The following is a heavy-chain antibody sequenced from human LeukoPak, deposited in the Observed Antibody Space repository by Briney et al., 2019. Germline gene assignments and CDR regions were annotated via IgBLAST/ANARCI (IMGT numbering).Heavy chain of an antibody. V-gene: IGHV4-4*07. Sequence: SETLSLTCTVSGGSISSYYWSWIRQPAGKGLEWIGRIYTSGSTNYNPSLKSRVAMSVDTSKNQFSLKLSSVTAADTAVYYCARDRKVVEPYGMDVWGQGTTVTASS. CDR2: IYTSGST. CDR3: ARDRKVVEPYGMDV. CDR1: GGSISSYY. D-gene: IGHD3-22*01. J-gene: IGHJ6*02.